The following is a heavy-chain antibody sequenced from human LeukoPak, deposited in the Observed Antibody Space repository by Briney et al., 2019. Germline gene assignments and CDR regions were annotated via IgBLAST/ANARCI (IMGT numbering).Heavy chain of an antibody. Sequence: GSLRLSCAASGLTFSSYGMSWVRQAPGKGLEWVANIKQDGSEKYYVDSVKGRFTIPRDNAKNSLYLQMNSLRAGGTAVYYCAKPTLGDVIDAFDVWGQGTMVTVSS. CDR3: AKPTLGDVIDAFDV. CDR2: IKQDGSEK. CDR1: GLTFSSYG. D-gene: IGHD3-10*01. V-gene: IGHV3-7*03. J-gene: IGHJ3*01.